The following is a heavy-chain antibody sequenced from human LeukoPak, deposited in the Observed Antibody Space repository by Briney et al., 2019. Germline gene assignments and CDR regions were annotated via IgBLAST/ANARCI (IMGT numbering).Heavy chain of an antibody. D-gene: IGHD2-15*01. V-gene: IGHV4-4*02. CDR3: VSVVVVSATLKDWFDP. CDR1: NGSISSTNW. Sequence: SETLSLTCAVSNGSISSTNWWSWVRQSPGKGLEYIGEIYHSGTTNYNPSLKSRVTISLDKSKNHFSLKLTSVTAADTAVYYCVSVVVVSATLKDWFDPWGQGILVTVSS. CDR2: IYHSGTT. J-gene: IGHJ5*02.